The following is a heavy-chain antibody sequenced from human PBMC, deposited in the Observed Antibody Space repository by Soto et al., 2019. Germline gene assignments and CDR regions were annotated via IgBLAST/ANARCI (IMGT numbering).Heavy chain of an antibody. V-gene: IGHV4-31*03. Sequence: SETLSLTCTVSGGSISSGGYYWSWIRQHPGKGLEWIGYIYYSGSTYYNPSLKSRVTISIDTSKNQFSLKLSSVTAADTAVYYCARALAVPGYYFDYWGQGTLVTVSS. CDR1: GGSISSGGYY. CDR2: IYYSGST. D-gene: IGHD6-19*01. CDR3: ARALAVPGYYFDY. J-gene: IGHJ4*02.